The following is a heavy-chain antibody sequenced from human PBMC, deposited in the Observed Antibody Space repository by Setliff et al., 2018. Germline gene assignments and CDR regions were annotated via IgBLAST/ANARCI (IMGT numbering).Heavy chain of an antibody. D-gene: IGHD5-12*01. CDR3: ARVPGRDGYNFFDY. CDR2: VSHSGSA. J-gene: IGHJ4*02. CDR1: GESFSGYY. Sequence: SEPLSLTCAISGESFSGYYWGWIRQPPGRGLEWIGEVSHSGSANYNPSLKSRVTISVDTSKNQFSLKLRSVTAADTAVYFCARVPGRDGYNFFDYWGQGMLVTVS. V-gene: IGHV4-34*01.